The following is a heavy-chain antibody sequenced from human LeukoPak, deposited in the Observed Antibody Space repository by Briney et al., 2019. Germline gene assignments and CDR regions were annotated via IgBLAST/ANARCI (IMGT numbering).Heavy chain of an antibody. Sequence: PGGSLRLSCAASGFTFSSYAMHWVRQAPGKGLEWVAVISYDGSNKYYADSVKGRFTISRDNSKNTLYLQMNSLRAEDTAVYYCAKNGHRGYSYGILDYWGQGTLVTVSS. CDR1: GFTFSSYA. CDR2: ISYDGSNK. CDR3: AKNGHRGYSYGILDY. J-gene: IGHJ4*02. V-gene: IGHV3-30-3*01. D-gene: IGHD5-18*01.